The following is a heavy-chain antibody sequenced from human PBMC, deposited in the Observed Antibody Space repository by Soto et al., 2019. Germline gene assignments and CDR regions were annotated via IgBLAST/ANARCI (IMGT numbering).Heavy chain of an antibody. J-gene: IGHJ4*02. CDR1: GFTFSSYG. CDR2: MSYDGSKK. D-gene: IGHD1-26*01. Sequence: GSLRLSCAASGFTFSSYGMHWVRQAPGKGLEWVALMSYDGSKKYYADSVKGRFTISRDKSKNTLYLQMNSLRAEDTAVCYCAKGGGGSYLYFDYWGQGTLVTVSS. CDR3: AKGGGGSYLYFDY. V-gene: IGHV3-30*18.